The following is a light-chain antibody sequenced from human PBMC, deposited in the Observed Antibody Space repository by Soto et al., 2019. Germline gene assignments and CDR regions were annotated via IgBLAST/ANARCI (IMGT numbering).Light chain of an antibody. J-gene: IGKJ3*01. CDR3: QLRSK. CDR2: DAS. V-gene: IGKV3-11*01. Sequence: EVVLTQSPATLSLSPEERATLSCRATQGAGTYLAWYQQRPGQAPRLLIYDASNRAPGIPARFSGSGSETDFTRTISSLEHEDFAVYYCQLRSKFGPGTKVDVK. CDR1: QGAGTY.